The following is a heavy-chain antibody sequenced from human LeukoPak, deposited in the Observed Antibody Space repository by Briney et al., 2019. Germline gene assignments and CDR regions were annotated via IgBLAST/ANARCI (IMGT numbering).Heavy chain of an antibody. J-gene: IGHJ4*02. V-gene: IGHV4-39*01. Sequence: PSETLSLTCTVSGGSISTSNYYWGWIRQPPGKGLEWIGSIYYSGSTYYNPSLKSRVTISVDTSKNQFSLKLSSVTAADTAVYYCATSSGNYYYWGQGTLVTVSS. CDR3: ATSSGNYYY. CDR1: GGSISTSNYY. CDR2: IYYSGST. D-gene: IGHD1-26*01.